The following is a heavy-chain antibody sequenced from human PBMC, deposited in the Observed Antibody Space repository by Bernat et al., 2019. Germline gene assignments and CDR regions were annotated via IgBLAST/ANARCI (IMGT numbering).Heavy chain of an antibody. D-gene: IGHD1-26*01. CDR1: GFTLSSDG. CDR2: ISSSSNYI. Sequence: EVQLVESGGGLVKPGGSLRLSCAASGFTLSSDGMNWVRQAPGKGLEWVSFISSSSNYIYYADSVKGRFTVSRDNAKNSLYLQMSSLRDEDTAVYYCARHRAWELREYWGQGTLVTVSS. J-gene: IGHJ4*02. V-gene: IGHV3-21*01. CDR3: ARHRAWELREY.